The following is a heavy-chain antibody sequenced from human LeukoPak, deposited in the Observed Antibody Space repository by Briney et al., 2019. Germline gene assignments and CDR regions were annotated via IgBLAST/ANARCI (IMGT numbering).Heavy chain of an antibody. V-gene: IGHV1-18*01. CDR3: ARLKRYYYDSSGYYYGHYYYMDV. CDR1: GYTFTSYG. Sequence: ASVKVSCKASGYTFTSYGISWVRQAPGQGLEWMGWISAYNGNTNYAQKLQGRVTMTTDTSTSTAYMELRSLRSDDTAVYYCARLKRYYYDSSGYYYGHYYYMDVWGKGTTVTVSS. CDR2: ISAYNGNT. D-gene: IGHD3-22*01. J-gene: IGHJ6*03.